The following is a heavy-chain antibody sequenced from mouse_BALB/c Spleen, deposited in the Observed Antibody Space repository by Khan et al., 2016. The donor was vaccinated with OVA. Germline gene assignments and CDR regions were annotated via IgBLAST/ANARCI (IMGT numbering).Heavy chain of an antibody. J-gene: IGHJ3*01. CDR3: ARSGRLGLTY. Sequence: VQLKESGPELVKPGASVKMSCKASGYTFTSYVMHWVKQKPGQGLEWIGYINPNNDGTKYNEKFKGKATLTSDKSSSTAYMEVTSLTSEDSAVYCCARSGRLGLTYWGQGTLVTVSA. V-gene: IGHV1S136*01. D-gene: IGHD1-2*01. CDR2: INPNNDGT. CDR1: GYTFTSYV.